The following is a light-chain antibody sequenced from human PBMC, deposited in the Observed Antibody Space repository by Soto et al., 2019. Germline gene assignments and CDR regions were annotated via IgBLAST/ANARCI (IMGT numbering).Light chain of an antibody. J-gene: IGKJ1*01. Sequence: DIVLTQSPGTLSLSPGEGATLACRASQSVTNNYVAWYQHKPGQPPRLLIHDASDRATGVPDRFNGSGSGTGFALTLSRLEPEDFAVYYCQQAAHSPLPFGQGTKVVI. CDR1: QSVTNNY. CDR3: QQAAHSPLP. V-gene: IGKV3-20*01. CDR2: DAS.